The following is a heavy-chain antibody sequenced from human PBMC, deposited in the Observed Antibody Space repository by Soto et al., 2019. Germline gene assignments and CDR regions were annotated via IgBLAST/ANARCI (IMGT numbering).Heavy chain of an antibody. Sequence: EVQLLDSGGGLVQPGGSLRLSCAASGFIFSNYAMSWVRQAPGKGLEWVATISGNGGSKYYADYVKLRFTISSDNSTNTLGLKMNGLRAADTAVYYCAKRPVALLCFDYWGQGTLVTVSS. J-gene: IGHJ4*02. CDR1: GFIFSNYA. CDR3: AKRPVALLCFDY. V-gene: IGHV3-23*01. CDR2: ISGNGGSK.